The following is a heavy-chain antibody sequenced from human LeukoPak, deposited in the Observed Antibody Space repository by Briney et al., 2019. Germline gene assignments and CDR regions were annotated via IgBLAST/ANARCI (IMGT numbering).Heavy chain of an antibody. CDR1: GFTFSSYA. D-gene: IGHD3-22*01. J-gene: IGHJ3*02. CDR2: ISGSGGST. V-gene: IGHV3-23*01. CDR3: AKDDQYYYDSSGANYAFDI. Sequence: GGSLRLSCAASGFTFSSYAMSWVRQAPGKGLEWVSAISGSGGSTYYADSVKGRFTISRDNSKNTLYLQMNSLRAEDTAVYYCAKDDQYYYDSSGANYAFDIWGQGTMVTVSS.